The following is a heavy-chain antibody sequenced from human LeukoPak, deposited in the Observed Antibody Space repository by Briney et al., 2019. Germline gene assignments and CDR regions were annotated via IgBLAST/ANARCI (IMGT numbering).Heavy chain of an antibody. CDR1: GGTFCSYA. V-gene: IGHV1-69*01. J-gene: IGHJ6*02. CDR2: IIPIFGTA. D-gene: IGHD5-18*01. CDR3: AIERRYSYGSESHYYYGMDV. Sequence: GASVKVSCKVSGGTFCSYAISWVRQAPGQGLEWMGGIIPIFGTANYAQKFQGRVTITADESTSTAYMELSSLRSEDTAVYYCAIERRYSYGSESHYYYGMDVWGQGTTVTVSS.